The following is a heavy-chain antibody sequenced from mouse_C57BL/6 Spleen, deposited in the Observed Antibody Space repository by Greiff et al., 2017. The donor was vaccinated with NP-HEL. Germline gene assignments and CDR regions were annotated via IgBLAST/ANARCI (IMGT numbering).Heavy chain of an antibody. CDR2: ISGGGGTT. J-gene: IGHJ4*01. CDR3: ARQQEDYAMDY. Sequence: DVKLVESGGGLVKPGGSLKLSCAASGFTFSSYTMSWVRQTPEKRLEWVATISGGGGTTYYPDTVKGRFTISRDNAKNTLFLQMSSLRSEDTALYYCARQQEDYAMDYWGQGTSVTVSA. CDR1: GFTFSSYT. V-gene: IGHV5-9*01.